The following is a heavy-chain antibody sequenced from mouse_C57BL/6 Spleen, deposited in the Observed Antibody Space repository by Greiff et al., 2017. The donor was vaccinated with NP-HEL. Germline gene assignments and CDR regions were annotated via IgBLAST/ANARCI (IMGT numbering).Heavy chain of an antibody. Sequence: QVQLQQSGPELVKPGASVKISCKASGYTFTDYYINWVKQRPGQGLEWIGWIFPGSGSTYYNEKFKGKATLTVDKSSSTAYMLLSSLTSEDSAVYFCARRDYGSSYPYAMDYWGQGTSVTVSS. CDR1: GYTFTDYY. V-gene: IGHV1-75*01. CDR2: IFPGSGST. CDR3: ARRDYGSSYPYAMDY. J-gene: IGHJ4*01. D-gene: IGHD1-1*01.